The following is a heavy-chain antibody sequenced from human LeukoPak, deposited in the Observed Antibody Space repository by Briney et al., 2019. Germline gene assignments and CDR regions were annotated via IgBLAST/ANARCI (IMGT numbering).Heavy chain of an antibody. CDR1: GSSIPSYY. J-gene: IGHJ4*02. CDR2: IYTRGST. CDR3: AGEGHYYDDTGYYYGGEDY. D-gene: IGHD3-22*01. V-gene: IGHV4-4*07. Sequence: SETLSLTCTVPGSSIPSYYWSWIRQPAGKGLEWIGRIYTRGSTKYSPSLKSRVTLSVDTSANQFSLRLSSVTAADTAVYYCAGEGHYYDDTGYYYGGEDYWGQGTLVTVSS.